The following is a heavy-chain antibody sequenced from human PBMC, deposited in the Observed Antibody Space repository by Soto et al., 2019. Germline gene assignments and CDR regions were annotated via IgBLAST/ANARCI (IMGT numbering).Heavy chain of an antibody. CDR1: GFTFRSYA. Sequence: SCAASGFTFRSYAMTWVRQAPGKGLEWVSAISDSGDSTYYADSVKGRFTISRDNSKNTMYLQMNSLRAEETAIYYCAKAATYCSITSCLRHANQDVWGQGTTITF. D-gene: IGHD2-2*01. V-gene: IGHV3-23*01. CDR3: AKAATYCSITSCLRHANQDV. CDR2: ISDSGDST. J-gene: IGHJ6*02.